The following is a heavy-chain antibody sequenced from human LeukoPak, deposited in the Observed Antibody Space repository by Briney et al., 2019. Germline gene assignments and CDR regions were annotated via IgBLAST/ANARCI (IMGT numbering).Heavy chain of an antibody. CDR3: ARDSGWELQHFYFDH. CDR2: INVYNGQT. V-gene: IGHV1-18*01. Sequence: GASVKVSCKASGYTFNSYGINWVRQAPGQGLEWMGWINVYNGQTNYAHKFQGRVTMTTDKSTRTVYMELRSLRSDDTAVYYCARDSGWELQHFYFDHWGQGTLVTVSA. J-gene: IGHJ4*02. D-gene: IGHD1-26*01. CDR1: GYTFNSYG.